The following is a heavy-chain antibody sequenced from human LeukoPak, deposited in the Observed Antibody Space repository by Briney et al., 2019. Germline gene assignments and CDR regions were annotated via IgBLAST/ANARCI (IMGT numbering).Heavy chain of an antibody. J-gene: IGHJ4*02. V-gene: IGHV5-51*01. CDR2: IYPGDSDT. D-gene: IGHD3-10*01. CDR3: ARTNYYGSGSPPYYFDY. Sequence: GESLKISCKGSGYSFTSYWIGWVRQMPGKGLEWMGTIYPGDSDTRYGPSFQGQVTISADKSISTAYLQWSSLKASDTAMYYCARTNYYGSGSPPYYFDYWGQGTLVTVSS. CDR1: GYSFTSYW.